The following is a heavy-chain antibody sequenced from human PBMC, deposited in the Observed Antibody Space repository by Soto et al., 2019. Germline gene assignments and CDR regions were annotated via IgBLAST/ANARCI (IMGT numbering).Heavy chain of an antibody. CDR1: GYTFTSYG. CDR3: ARGPPSYYDSSGYYKYFDY. J-gene: IGHJ4*02. CDR2: ISAYNGNT. V-gene: IGHV1-18*01. Sequence: QVQLVQSGAEVKKPGASVKVSCKASGYTFTSYGISWVRQAPGQGLEWMGWISAYNGNTNYAQKLQGRVTMTTDTSTSKAYMELRSLRSDDTAVYYCARGPPSYYDSSGYYKYFDYWGQGTLVTVSS. D-gene: IGHD3-22*01.